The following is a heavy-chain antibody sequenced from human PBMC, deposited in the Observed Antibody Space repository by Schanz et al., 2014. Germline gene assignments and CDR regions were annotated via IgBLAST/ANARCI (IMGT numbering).Heavy chain of an antibody. V-gene: IGHV1-18*01. CDR2: IVPIAGIT. CDR3: AREVGLYDRGWFDP. J-gene: IGHJ5*02. D-gene: IGHD3-22*01. Sequence: QVQLVQSGAEVKKPGASVKVPCKASGYTFTSYGISWVRQAPGQGLEWMGRIVPIAGITNYAQRFQGRVTITADKSSDTAYMELSSLRSEDTAVYYCAREVGLYDRGWFDPWGQGTLVTVSS. CDR1: GYTFTSYG.